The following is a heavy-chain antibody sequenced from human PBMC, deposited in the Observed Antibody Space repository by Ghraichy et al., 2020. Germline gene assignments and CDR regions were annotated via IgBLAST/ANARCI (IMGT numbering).Heavy chain of an antibody. CDR2: IIPILGIA. Sequence: SVKVSCKASGGTFSSYAISWVRQAPGQGLEWMGRIIPILGIANYAQKFQGRVTITADTSTSTAYMELSSLRSEDTAVYYCARDPPADSGDGAFDIWGQGTMVTVSS. CDR3: ARDPPADSGDGAFDI. J-gene: IGHJ3*02. D-gene: IGHD1-26*01. V-gene: IGHV1-69*04. CDR1: GGTFSSYA.